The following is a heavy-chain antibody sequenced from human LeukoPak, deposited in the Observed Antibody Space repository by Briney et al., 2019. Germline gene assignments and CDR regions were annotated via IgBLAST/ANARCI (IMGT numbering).Heavy chain of an antibody. CDR1: GYTFTGKF. CDR3: ARGPPRYCSSTSCYVPPNSFDP. J-gene: IGHJ5*02. CDR2: ISAYNGNT. Sequence: ASVKASCKASGYTFTGKFLHWVRQAPGQGLEWMGWISAYNGNTNYAQKLQGRVTMTTDTSTSTAYMELRSLRSDDTAVYYCARGPPRYCSSTSCYVPPNSFDPWGQGTLVTVSS. V-gene: IGHV1-18*01. D-gene: IGHD2-2*01.